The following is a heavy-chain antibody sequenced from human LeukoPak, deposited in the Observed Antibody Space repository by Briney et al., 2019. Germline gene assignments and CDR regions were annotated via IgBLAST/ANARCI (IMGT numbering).Heavy chain of an antibody. CDR1: GYTFTSYD. CDR3: ARVKRRTSAMLGY. Sequence: ASVKVSCRASGYTFTSYDINWVRQATGQGLEWMGWMNPNSGNTGYAQKFQGRVTITRNTSISTAYMELSSLRSEDTAVYYCARVKRRTSAMLGYWGQGTLVTVSS. J-gene: IGHJ4*02. CDR2: MNPNSGNT. V-gene: IGHV1-8*03. D-gene: IGHD2-2*01.